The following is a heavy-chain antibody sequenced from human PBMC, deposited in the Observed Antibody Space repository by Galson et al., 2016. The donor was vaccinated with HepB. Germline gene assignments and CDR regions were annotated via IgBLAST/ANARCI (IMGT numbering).Heavy chain of an antibody. Sequence: SETLSLTCAVSGGSISSSDWWSWVRQPPGQGLEWIGQIFHRGRVNYTPSLASRVTISVDTSNNHFSLRLTSVTAADTALYYCARQHRGGPSDYRGQGILVIVAS. V-gene: IGHV4-4*02. CDR2: IFHRGRV. CDR1: GGSISSSDW. D-gene: IGHD5-24*01. J-gene: IGHJ4*02. CDR3: ARQHRGGPSDY.